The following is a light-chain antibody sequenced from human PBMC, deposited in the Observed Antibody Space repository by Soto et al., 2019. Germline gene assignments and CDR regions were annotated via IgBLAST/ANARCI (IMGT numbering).Light chain of an antibody. V-gene: IGKV3-20*01. J-gene: IGKJ4*01. CDR1: QTVTSNF. Sequence: ETVLTQSPATLSLSPGERATLSCRASQTVTSNFLAWYQEKPGQAPRLLIYGASSRATGIPDRFSGSGSGTDFTLTISRLEPEDFGVYYCQQYESSLTFGGGTKVDIK. CDR2: GAS. CDR3: QQYESSLT.